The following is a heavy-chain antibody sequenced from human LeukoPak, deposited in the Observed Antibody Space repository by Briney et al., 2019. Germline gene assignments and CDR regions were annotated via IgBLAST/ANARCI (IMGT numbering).Heavy chain of an antibody. Sequence: SETLSLTCAVYGGSFNSYCWSWIRQSPGKGLEWIGRIYTSGSTNYNPSLKSRVTISVDTSKNQFSLKLSSVTAADTAVYYCAREGGATLIDYWGQGTLVTVSS. CDR2: IYTSGST. V-gene: IGHV4-4*08. J-gene: IGHJ4*02. CDR3: AREGGATLIDY. CDR1: GGSFNSYC. D-gene: IGHD1-26*01.